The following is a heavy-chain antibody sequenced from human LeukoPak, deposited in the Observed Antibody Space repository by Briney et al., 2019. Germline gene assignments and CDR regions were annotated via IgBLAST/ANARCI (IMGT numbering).Heavy chain of an antibody. Sequence: VASVKLSCNASGYSFTGYCMHWERHAPGQGLEWMGWINTNSGGTNYAQKFQGRGTMTKDTSLSTAYMELSRLRSDDRAVYYCARVGVYFDWLSHFDYCGQGTLVTVYS. CDR1: GYSFTGYC. V-gene: IGHV1-2*02. CDR3: ARVGVYFDWLSHFDY. J-gene: IGHJ4*02. D-gene: IGHD3-9*01. CDR2: INTNSGGT.